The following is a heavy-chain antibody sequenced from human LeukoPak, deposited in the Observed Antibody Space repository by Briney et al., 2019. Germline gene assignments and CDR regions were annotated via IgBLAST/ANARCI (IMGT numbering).Heavy chain of an antibody. J-gene: IGHJ4*02. CDR1: GYTFTSYD. D-gene: IGHD1-26*01. Sequence: GASVKVSCKASGYTFTSYDINWVRQATGQGLEWMGWMNPNSGNTGYAQKFQGRVTKTRNTSISTAYMELSSLRSEDTAVYYCARDVGATLDFDYWGQGTLVTVSS. CDR3: ARDVGATLDFDY. CDR2: MNPNSGNT. V-gene: IGHV1-8*01.